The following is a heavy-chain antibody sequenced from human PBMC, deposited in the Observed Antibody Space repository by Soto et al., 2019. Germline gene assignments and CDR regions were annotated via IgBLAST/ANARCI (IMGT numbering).Heavy chain of an antibody. Sequence: EVQLLESGGGLVQPGGSLRLSCAASGFTFSSYAMSWVRQAPGKGLEWVSAISGRGGSPYYADSVKGRFTISRDNSKNTLYLQMNSLRAEDTAVYYCAKDRPPRYGSEIDYWGQGTLVTVSS. D-gene: IGHD3-10*01. J-gene: IGHJ4*02. CDR1: GFTFSSYA. CDR3: AKDRPPRYGSEIDY. CDR2: ISGRGGSP. V-gene: IGHV3-23*01.